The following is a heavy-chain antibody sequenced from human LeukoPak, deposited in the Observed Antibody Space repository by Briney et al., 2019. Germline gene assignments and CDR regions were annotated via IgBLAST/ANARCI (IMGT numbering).Heavy chain of an antibody. D-gene: IGHD3-10*01. J-gene: IGHJ4*02. V-gene: IGHV4-59*01. CDR3: ARTRQSGSLDY. Sequence: PSETLSLTCTVYGDSISLNYWSCLRQPPGKGLEWIGYIYSSGSTKYNPSLKSRVTISVDTSKNQSSMMLTFVTAADTAVYYCARTRQSGSLDYWGQGTLVTVSS. CDR2: IYSSGST. CDR1: GDSISLNY.